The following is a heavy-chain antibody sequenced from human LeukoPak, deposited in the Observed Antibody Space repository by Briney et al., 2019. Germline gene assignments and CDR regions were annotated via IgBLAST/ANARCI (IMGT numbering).Heavy chain of an antibody. Sequence: GGSLRLSCAASGFSFDDYAMHWVRQAPGKGLEWVSGISWNSGSVDYADSVKGRFTISRDNARNSLYLQMNSLRAEDTAVYYCAKNSGSGWYEVEYFQHWGQGTLVTVSS. D-gene: IGHD6-19*01. CDR3: AKNSGSGWYEVEYFQH. CDR1: GFSFDDYA. J-gene: IGHJ1*01. CDR2: ISWNSGSV. V-gene: IGHV3-9*01.